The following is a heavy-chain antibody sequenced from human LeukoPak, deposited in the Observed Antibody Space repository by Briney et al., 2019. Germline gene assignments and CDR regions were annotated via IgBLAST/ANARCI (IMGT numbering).Heavy chain of an antibody. CDR1: GYTLTELS. V-gene: IGHV1-24*01. CDR3: ATLSSSRDYPVNH. Sequence: ASVKVPCKVSGYTLTELSMHWVRQAPGEGLEWMGGFDPEDGETIHAQKFQGRVTMTEDTSTDTAYVELSSLRSDDTAVYYCATLSSSRDYPVNHWGQGTLVTVSS. D-gene: IGHD4-17*01. J-gene: IGHJ5*02. CDR2: FDPEDGET.